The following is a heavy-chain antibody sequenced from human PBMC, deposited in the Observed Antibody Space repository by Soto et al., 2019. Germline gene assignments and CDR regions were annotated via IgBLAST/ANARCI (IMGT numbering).Heavy chain of an antibody. CDR3: ARGGVDYYDSSGYYFSPYYFDY. D-gene: IGHD3-22*01. Sequence: SETLSLTCAVYGGSFSGYYWSWIRQPPGKGLEWIGEINHSGSTNYNPSLKSRVTISVDTSKNQFSLKLSSVTAADTAVYYCARGGVDYYDSSGYYFSPYYFDYWGQGILVTVSS. CDR1: GGSFSGYY. CDR2: INHSGST. V-gene: IGHV4-34*01. J-gene: IGHJ4*02.